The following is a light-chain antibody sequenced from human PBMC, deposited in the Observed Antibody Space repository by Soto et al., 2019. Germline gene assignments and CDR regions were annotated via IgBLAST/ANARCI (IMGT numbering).Light chain of an antibody. CDR2: DAS. Sequence: DIQMTQSPSSLSASIGDRVTITCRASQGIRNDLGWYQQKPGEAPKLLIYDASSLESGVPSRFSGSGSGTEFTLTISSLQPDDFATYYCQQYNHYSGLTFGGGTKVDIK. CDR1: QGIRND. V-gene: IGKV1-17*01. J-gene: IGKJ4*01. CDR3: QQYNHYSGLT.